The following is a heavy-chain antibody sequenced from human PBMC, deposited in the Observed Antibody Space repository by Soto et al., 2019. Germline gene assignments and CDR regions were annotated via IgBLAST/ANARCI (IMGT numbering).Heavy chain of an antibody. CDR3: ARQYSSSPTGYYYGMDV. CDR2: IDPSDSYT. J-gene: IGHJ6*02. CDR1: GYSFTSYW. Sequence: GESLKISCKGSGYSFTSYWISWVRQMPGKGLEWMGRIDPSDSYTNYSPSFQGHVTISADKSISTAYLQWSSLKASDTAMYYCARQYSSSPTGYYYGMDVWGQGTTVTVSS. V-gene: IGHV5-10-1*01. D-gene: IGHD6-13*01.